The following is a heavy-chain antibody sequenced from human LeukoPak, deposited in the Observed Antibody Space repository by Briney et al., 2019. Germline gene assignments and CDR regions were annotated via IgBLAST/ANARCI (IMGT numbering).Heavy chain of an antibody. CDR2: INPDGTTT. D-gene: IGHD1-26*01. V-gene: IGHV3-74*01. Sequence: GGSLRLSCAASGFPLSNYWMHWVRQTPGKGVVWVSRINPDGTTTIYADSVKGRFTISRDNARNTLYLEMNSLRAEHTAVYYCARVGIGRYSFDSWGQGTLVTVSS. J-gene: IGHJ4*02. CDR1: GFPLSNYW. CDR3: ARVGIGRYSFDS.